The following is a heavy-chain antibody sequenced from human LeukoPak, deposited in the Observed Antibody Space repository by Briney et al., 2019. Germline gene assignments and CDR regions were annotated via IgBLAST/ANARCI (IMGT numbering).Heavy chain of an antibody. J-gene: IGHJ4*02. V-gene: IGHV1-24*01. Sequence: ASVKVSCKVSGYTLTELSMHWERQAPGKGLEWMGGFDPEDGETIYAQKFQGRVTMTEDTSTDTAYMELSSLRSEDTAVYYCATEVTGTTDMYYFDYWGQGTLVTVSS. D-gene: IGHD1-20*01. CDR3: ATEVTGTTDMYYFDY. CDR2: FDPEDGET. CDR1: GYTLTELS.